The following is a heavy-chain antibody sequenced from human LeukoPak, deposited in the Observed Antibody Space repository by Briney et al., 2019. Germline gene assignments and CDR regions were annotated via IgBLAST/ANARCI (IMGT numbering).Heavy chain of an antibody. V-gene: IGHV3-7*01. D-gene: IGHD6-19*01. J-gene: IGHJ6*03. CDR2: IKQDGSEK. CDR1: GFTFSSYW. CDR3: ARVRTYSSGWSYYYYYYMDV. Sequence: GGSLRLSCAASGFTFSSYWMSWVRQAPGKGLEWVANIKQDGSEKYYVDSVKGRFTISRDNAKNSLYLQMNSLRAEDTAVYYRARVRTYSSGWSYYYYYYMDVWGKGTTVTVSS.